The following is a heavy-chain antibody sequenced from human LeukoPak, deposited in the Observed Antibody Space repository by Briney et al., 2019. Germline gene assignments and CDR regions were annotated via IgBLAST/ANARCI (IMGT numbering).Heavy chain of an antibody. V-gene: IGHV4-61*02. D-gene: IGHD3-3*01. CDR3: ARLSPNSSYDFWSGYAHDAFDI. CDR2: IYTSGST. CDR1: GGSISSGSYY. J-gene: IGHJ3*02. Sequence: SQTLSLTCTVSGGSISSGSYYWSWIWQPAGKELEWIGRIYTSGSTNYNPSLKSRVTISVDTSKNQFSLKLSSVTAADTAVYYCARLSPNSSYDFWSGYAHDAFDIWGQGTMVTVSS.